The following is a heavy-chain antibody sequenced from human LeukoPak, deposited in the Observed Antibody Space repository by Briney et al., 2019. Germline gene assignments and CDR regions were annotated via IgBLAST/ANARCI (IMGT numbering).Heavy chain of an antibody. CDR2: INPSGGST. CDR1: GYTFTSYY. CDR3: ARGESTVNAFDI. Sequence: ASVKVSCKASGYTFTSYYMHWVRQAPGQGLEWMGIINPSGGSTSYAQKFQGRVTMTRDTSTSTVYIELSSLRSDDTAVYYCARGESTVNAFDIWGQGTMVTVSS. D-gene: IGHD4-11*01. V-gene: IGHV1-46*01. J-gene: IGHJ3*02.